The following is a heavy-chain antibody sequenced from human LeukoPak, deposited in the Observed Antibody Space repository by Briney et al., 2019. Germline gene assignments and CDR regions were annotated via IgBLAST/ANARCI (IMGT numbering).Heavy chain of an antibody. J-gene: IGHJ6*03. CDR2: INHSGST. Sequence: SETLSLTCAVYGGSFSGYYWSWIRQPPGKGLEWIGEINHSGSTNYNPSLKSRVTISVDTSKNQFSLKLSSVTAADTAVYYCARRGKDYYDSSGYYSKRSRYYYYYYMDVWGKGTTVTISS. CDR3: ARRGKDYYDSSGYYSKRSRYYYYYYMDV. D-gene: IGHD3-22*01. CDR1: GGSFSGYY. V-gene: IGHV4-34*01.